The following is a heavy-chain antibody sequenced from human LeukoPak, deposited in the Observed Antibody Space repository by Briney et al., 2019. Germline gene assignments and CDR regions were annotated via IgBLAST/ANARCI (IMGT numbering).Heavy chain of an antibody. CDR1: GGTFSSYA. CDR2: IIPILGIA. D-gene: IGHD6-19*01. V-gene: IGHV1-69*04. CDR3: ARDLSVAGTLYYYYDMDV. Sequence: SVKVSCKASGGTFSSYAISWVRQAPGQGLEWMGRIIPILGIANYAQKFQGRVTITADKSTSTAYMELSSLRSEDTAVYYCARDLSVAGTLYYYYDMDVWGKATTVTVSS. J-gene: IGHJ6*03.